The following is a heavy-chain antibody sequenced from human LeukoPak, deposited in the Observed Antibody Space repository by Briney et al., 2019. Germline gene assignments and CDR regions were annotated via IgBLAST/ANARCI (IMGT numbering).Heavy chain of an antibody. Sequence: GGSLRLSCAASGFTVSSNYMSWVRQAPGKGLEWVSVIYSGGSTYYADSVKGRFTISRDNAKNSLYLQMNSLRAEDTAVYYCAKGGGKTTVTIGPRYYYYGMDVWGQGTTVTVSS. J-gene: IGHJ6*02. V-gene: IGHV3-53*01. D-gene: IGHD4-17*01. CDR3: AKGGGKTTVTIGPRYYYYGMDV. CDR2: IYSGGST. CDR1: GFTVSSNY.